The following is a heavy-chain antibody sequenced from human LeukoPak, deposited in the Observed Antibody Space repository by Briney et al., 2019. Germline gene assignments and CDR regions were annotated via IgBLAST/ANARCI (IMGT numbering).Heavy chain of an antibody. CDR2: IYASGTT. CDR3: ASSAGEYCSSTSCYGEH. V-gene: IGHV4-4*07. J-gene: IGHJ4*02. Sequence: SETLSLTCTVSGGSISSYYWSWIRQPAGKVLEWIGRIYASGTTNYNPSLKSRVTMSVDTSKNQFSLKLSSVTAADTAVYYCASSAGEYCSSTSCYGEHWGQGTLVTVSS. CDR1: GGSISSYY. D-gene: IGHD2-2*01.